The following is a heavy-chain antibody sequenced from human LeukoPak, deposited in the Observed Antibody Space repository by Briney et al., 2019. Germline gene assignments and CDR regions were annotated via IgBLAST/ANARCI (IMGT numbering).Heavy chain of an antibody. J-gene: IGHJ4*02. CDR2: IYSAGST. CDR3: ARGGTYTYFDY. CDR1: GFTVSSNS. V-gene: IGHV3-53*01. D-gene: IGHD1-7*01. Sequence: GGSLRLSCTVSGFTVSSNSMSWVRQAPGKGLEWVSFIYSAGSTHYSDSVKGRFTISRDNAKNSLYLQMNSLRAEDTAVYYCARGGTYTYFDYWGQGTLVTVSS.